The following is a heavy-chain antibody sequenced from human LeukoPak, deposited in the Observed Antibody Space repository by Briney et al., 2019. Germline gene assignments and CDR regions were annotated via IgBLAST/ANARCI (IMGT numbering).Heavy chain of an antibody. Sequence: GGSLRLSCAASGFTFSSYAMNWVRQAPGKEVEWISNIRSESSGTTYADSVKGRFTISRDNAENSVYLQINSLRADDTAVYYCVRDLNWAFDYWGQGALVTVSS. CDR3: VRDLNWAFDY. CDR1: GFTFSSYA. CDR2: IRSESSGT. V-gene: IGHV3-48*01. J-gene: IGHJ4*02. D-gene: IGHD3-16*01.